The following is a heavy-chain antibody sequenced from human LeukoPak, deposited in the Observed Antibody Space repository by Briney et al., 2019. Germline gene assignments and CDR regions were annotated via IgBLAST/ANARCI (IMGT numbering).Heavy chain of an antibody. Sequence: SETLSLTCTVSGASIITNTYYWGWIRHPPGKGLVWIGCINYSGSTNDNPSLKSRVTISIDTAKNQFSLKLSSVTAADTAVYFCARDCSGTGGSCENWFDPWGQGTLVSVSS. CDR3: ARDCSGTGGSCENWFDP. D-gene: IGHD2-2*01. J-gene: IGHJ5*02. V-gene: IGHV4-39*02. CDR2: INYSGST. CDR1: GASIITNTYY.